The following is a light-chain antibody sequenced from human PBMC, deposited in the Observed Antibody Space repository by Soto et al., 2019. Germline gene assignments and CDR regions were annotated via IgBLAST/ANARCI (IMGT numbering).Light chain of an antibody. Sequence: QSVLTQPASVSGSSGQSITISCTGTSSGVGGYNYVSWYQQHPGKAPKLMIYDVSNRPSGVSNRFSGSKSGNTASLTISGLQAEDEADYYCSSYTSSSSYVFGTGTKVTVL. V-gene: IGLV2-14*01. CDR3: SSYTSSSSYV. CDR2: DVS. CDR1: SSGVGGYNY. J-gene: IGLJ1*01.